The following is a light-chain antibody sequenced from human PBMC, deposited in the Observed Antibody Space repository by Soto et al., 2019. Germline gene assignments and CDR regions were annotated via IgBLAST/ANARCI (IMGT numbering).Light chain of an antibody. CDR2: DVS. CDR3: CSYAGSYTFDV. J-gene: IGLJ1*01. Sequence: QSALTQPRSVSGSPGQSVTISCTGTSSDVGGYNYVSWYQQHPGKAPKLMIYDVSKRPSGVPDRFSGSKSGNTSSLTISGLQADDEADYYCCSYAGSYTFDVFGTGTKLTVL. CDR1: SSDVGGYNY. V-gene: IGLV2-11*01.